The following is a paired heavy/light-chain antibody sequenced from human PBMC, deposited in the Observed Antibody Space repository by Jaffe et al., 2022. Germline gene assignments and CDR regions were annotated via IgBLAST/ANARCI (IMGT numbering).Heavy chain of an antibody. CDR3: IRDPAGGSY. J-gene: IGHJ4*02. D-gene: IGHD3-16*01. V-gene: IGHV3-49*04. CDR2: IRGKVYGETT. Sequence: DVQLVESGGGLVQPGRSLRLSCTTSGFTFGDYAMSWVRQAPGKGLEWVSFIRGKVYGETTEYAASVKGRFTISRDDSESIAYLQMNSLKTEDTAMYYCIRDPAGGSYWGQGTLVTVSS. CDR1: GFTFGDYA.
Light chain of an antibody. CDR3: TQATQFPYT. V-gene: IGKV2-24*01. CDR1: QSLVHRDGNTY. CDR2: KIS. J-gene: IGKJ2*01. Sequence: DIVMTQTPLSSPVTLGQPASISCRSSQSLVHRDGNTYLSWLQQRPGQPPRVLIYKISNRFSGVPDRFSGSGAGTDFTLRISRVEAEDVGVYYCTQATQFPYTFGQGTKLEIK.